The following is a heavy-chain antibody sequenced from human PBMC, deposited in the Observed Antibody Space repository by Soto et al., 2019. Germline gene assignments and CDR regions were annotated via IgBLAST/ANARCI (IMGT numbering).Heavy chain of an antibody. CDR1: GFRFNNYW. J-gene: IGHJ4*02. D-gene: IGHD2-21*02. CDR3: TTVYCGGDCYLDY. V-gene: IGHV3-15*01. CDR2: IKSKTDGGTT. Sequence: GGSLRLSCVGSGFRFNNYWMRWVRQAPGKGLEWVGRIKSKTDGGTTDYAAPVKGRFTISRDDSKNTLYLQMNSLKTEDTAVYYCTTVYCGGDCYLDYWGQGTLVTVSS.